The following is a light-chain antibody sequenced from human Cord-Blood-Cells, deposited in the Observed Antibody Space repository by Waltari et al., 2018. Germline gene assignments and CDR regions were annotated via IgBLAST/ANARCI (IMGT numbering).Light chain of an antibody. CDR1: QSVLYSANNKNY. Sequence: DIVMTQPPDSLAVSLGGRAPINCKSSQSVLYSANNKNYLACYQQKPVHPPKLLIYWASTRESGVPDRFSGSGSGTEFTLTISSLQAEDVAVYYCQQYYSTPRTFGQGTKVEIK. V-gene: IGKV4-1*01. CDR2: WAS. J-gene: IGKJ1*01. CDR3: QQYYSTPRT.